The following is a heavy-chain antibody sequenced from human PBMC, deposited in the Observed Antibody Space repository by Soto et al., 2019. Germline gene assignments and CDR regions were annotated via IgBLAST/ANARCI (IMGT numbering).Heavy chain of an antibody. CDR2: ISSNGGST. CDR1: GFTFSSYA. Sequence: PGGSLRLSCAASGFTFSSYAMHWVRQAPGKGLEYVSAISSNGGSTYYANSVKGRFTISRDNSKNTLYLQMGSLRAEDMAVYYCARQNGVVRYYDILTGSYYYMDVWGKGTTVTVSS. D-gene: IGHD3-9*01. V-gene: IGHV3-64*01. CDR3: ARQNGVVRYYDILTGSYYYMDV. J-gene: IGHJ6*03.